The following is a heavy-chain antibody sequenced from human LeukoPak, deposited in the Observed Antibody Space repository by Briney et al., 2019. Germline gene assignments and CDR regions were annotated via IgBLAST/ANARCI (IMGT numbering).Heavy chain of an antibody. CDR3: ARGDYDGAFDI. CDR2: IIPIFGIA. V-gene: IGHV1-69*04. D-gene: IGHD3-3*01. CDR1: GGTFSSYA. Sequence: SVKVSCKASGGTFSSYAISCVRQAPGQGLEWMGRIIPIFGIANYAQKFQGRVTITADKSTSTAYMELSSLRSEDTAVYYCARGDYDGAFDIWGQGTMVTVSS. J-gene: IGHJ3*02.